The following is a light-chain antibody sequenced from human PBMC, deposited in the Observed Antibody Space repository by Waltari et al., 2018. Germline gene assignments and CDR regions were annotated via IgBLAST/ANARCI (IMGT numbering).Light chain of an antibody. V-gene: IGKV3-20*01. CDR3: HQYGSSPVT. CDR2: DAS. J-gene: IGKJ2*01. Sequence: EVLLTQSPGTLSLSPGARATLSCRASQSVTSDHLAWYQQIPGQAPRLLIYDASRRATGIPDRFSGSGSGTGFTLTISRLEPEDFAVFYCHQYGSSPVTFGQGTKLEIK. CDR1: QSVTSDH.